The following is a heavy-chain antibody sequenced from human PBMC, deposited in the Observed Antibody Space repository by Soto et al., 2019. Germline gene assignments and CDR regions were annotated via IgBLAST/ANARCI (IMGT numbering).Heavy chain of an antibody. Sequence: SVKVSCKASGDTFSSYSINWVRQAPGQGLEWMGRIIPILGVTNYAQKFQGRVTITADKSTSTVYMELSSLRTADTAVFYCAVRDCGSTSCYYYYMDVWGKGTTVTVSS. V-gene: IGHV1-69*10. CDR2: IIPILGVT. D-gene: IGHD2-2*01. CDR3: AVRDCGSTSCYYYYMDV. J-gene: IGHJ6*03. CDR1: GDTFSSYS.